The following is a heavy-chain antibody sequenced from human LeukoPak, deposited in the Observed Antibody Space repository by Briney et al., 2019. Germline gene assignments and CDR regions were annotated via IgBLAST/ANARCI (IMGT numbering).Heavy chain of an antibody. CDR2: ISSSSSYI. Sequence: KPGGSLRLSCAASGFTFGSYSMNWVRQAPGKGLEWVSSISSSSSYIYYADSVKGRFTISRDNAKNSLYLQMNSLRAEDTAVYYCARGGTTAYYYYYYMDVWGKGTTVTVSS. J-gene: IGHJ6*03. D-gene: IGHD1-26*01. V-gene: IGHV3-21*01. CDR1: GFTFGSYS. CDR3: ARGGTTAYYYYYYMDV.